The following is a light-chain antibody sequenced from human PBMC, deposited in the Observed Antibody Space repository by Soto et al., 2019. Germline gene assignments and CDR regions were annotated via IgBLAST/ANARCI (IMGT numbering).Light chain of an antibody. V-gene: IGKV3D-15*01. CDR3: QQYNNWPPWT. CDR1: QSVSNN. CDR2: GAS. J-gene: IGKJ1*01. Sequence: EIVLTQSPGTLSLSPGERATLSCRASQSVSNNYLAWYQQKPGQAPRLLIYGASRRATGIPPRFSGSGSGTEFTLTISSLQPEDFAVYYCQQYNNWPPWTFGQGTKVDIK.